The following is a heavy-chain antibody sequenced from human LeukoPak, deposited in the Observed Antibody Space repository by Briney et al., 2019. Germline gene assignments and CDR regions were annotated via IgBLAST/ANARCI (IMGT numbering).Heavy chain of an antibody. J-gene: IGHJ3*02. CDR2: IYAGDSDT. CDR3: ARPPKSGRLDGFDI. D-gene: IGHD6-6*01. V-gene: IGHV5-51*01. Sequence: GDSLKISCKGSGYSFSSYWIGWVRQMPGKGLEWMGMIYAGDSDTRYSPTFQGQVTISADKSISTAYLQWSSLKASDTAMYYCARPPKSGRLDGFDIWGQGTKVTVSS. CDR1: GYSFSSYW.